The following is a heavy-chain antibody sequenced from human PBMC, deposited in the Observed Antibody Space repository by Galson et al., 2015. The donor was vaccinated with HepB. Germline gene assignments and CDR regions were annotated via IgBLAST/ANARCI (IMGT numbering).Heavy chain of an antibody. CDR3: ARHPPESDWYFDL. V-gene: IGHV4-39*01. Sequence: SETLSLTCTVSGGSISSSSYYWGWIRQPPGKGLEWIGSIYYSGSTYYNPSLKSRVTISVDTSKNQFSLKLSSVTAADTAVYYCARHPPESDWYFDLWGRGTLVTVSS. CDR2: IYYSGST. CDR1: GGSISSSSYY. J-gene: IGHJ2*01.